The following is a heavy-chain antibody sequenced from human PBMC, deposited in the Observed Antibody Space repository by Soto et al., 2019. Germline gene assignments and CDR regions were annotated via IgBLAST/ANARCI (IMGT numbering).Heavy chain of an antibody. V-gene: IGHV2-70*11. CDR3: ARIRSSSGWYYFDY. CDR1: GFSLSTSGMC. CDR2: IDWDDDK. Sequence: SGPTLLNPTQTLTLTFTFSGFSLSTSGMCVSWIRQPPGKALEWLARIDWDDDKYYSTSLKTRLTISKDTSKNQVVLTMTNMDPVDTATYYCARIRSSSGWYYFDYWGQGTLVTVSS. J-gene: IGHJ4*02. D-gene: IGHD6-19*01.